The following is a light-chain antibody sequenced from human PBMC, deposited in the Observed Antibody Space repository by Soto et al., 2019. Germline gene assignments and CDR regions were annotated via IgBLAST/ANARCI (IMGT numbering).Light chain of an antibody. CDR1: NSNIGSNT. CDR3: ATWDDSLNGYV. J-gene: IGLJ1*01. Sequence: QSVLTQTPSASATPGQTVTISCSGTNSNIGSNTIAWYQQLPGTAPKRLIHSNNQRPSGVPDRFSASKSGTSASLVISGLQSEDEADYYCATWDDSLNGYVFGTGTKVTVL. CDR2: SNN. V-gene: IGLV1-44*01.